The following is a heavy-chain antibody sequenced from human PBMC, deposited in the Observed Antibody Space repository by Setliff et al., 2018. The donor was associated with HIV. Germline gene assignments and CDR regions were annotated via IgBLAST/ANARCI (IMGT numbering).Heavy chain of an antibody. Sequence: ASVKVSCKASGYMFRSNAMSWVRQAPGQGLEWMGWINTNTGNPTCAQDFIGRFVFSLDTSVSTAYLLISSLKAEDTAVYYCARGAYQYYDSSGYYQGNFDYWGQGTLVTVSS. D-gene: IGHD3-22*01. J-gene: IGHJ4*02. CDR1: GYMFRSNA. CDR2: INTNTGNP. CDR3: ARGAYQYYDSSGYYQGNFDY. V-gene: IGHV7-4-1*02.